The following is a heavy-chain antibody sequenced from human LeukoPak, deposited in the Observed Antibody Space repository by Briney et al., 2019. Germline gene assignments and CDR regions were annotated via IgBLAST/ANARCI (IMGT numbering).Heavy chain of an antibody. CDR2: INPSGGST. Sequence: ASVKVSCKASGYTFTSYYMHWVRQAPGQGLEWMGIINPSGGSTSYAQKFQGRVTMTRDTSTSTVYMELSSLKSEDTAVYYCARVRHRYCSSTSCYHWLDPWGQGTLVTVSS. CDR1: GYTFTSYY. V-gene: IGHV1-46*01. D-gene: IGHD2-2*01. CDR3: ARVRHRYCSSTSCYHWLDP. J-gene: IGHJ5*02.